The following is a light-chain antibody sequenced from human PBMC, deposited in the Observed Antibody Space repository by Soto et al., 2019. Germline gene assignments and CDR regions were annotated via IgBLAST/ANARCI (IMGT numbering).Light chain of an antibody. V-gene: IGKV1-39*01. Sequence: DIQITQSPSSLSASVGDRVTITCRASQSISSYLNWYQQKPGKPPKLLIYAASSLQSGVPSRFSGSGSGTDFTLTISSLQPEDFATYYCQQYNSYSWTFGQGTKVDIK. J-gene: IGKJ1*01. CDR1: QSISSY. CDR2: AAS. CDR3: QQYNSYSWT.